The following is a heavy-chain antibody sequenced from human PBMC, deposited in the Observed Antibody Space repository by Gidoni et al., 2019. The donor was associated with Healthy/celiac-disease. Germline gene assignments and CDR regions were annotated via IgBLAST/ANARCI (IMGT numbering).Heavy chain of an antibody. Sequence: KALEWLAHIFSNDEKSYSTSPKSRLTISKDTSKSQVVLTMTNMDPVDTATYYCARTLRKQWLDQTLFDYWGQGTLVTVSS. J-gene: IGHJ4*02. V-gene: IGHV2-26*01. D-gene: IGHD6-19*01. CDR2: IFSNDEK. CDR3: ARTLRKQWLDQTLFDY.